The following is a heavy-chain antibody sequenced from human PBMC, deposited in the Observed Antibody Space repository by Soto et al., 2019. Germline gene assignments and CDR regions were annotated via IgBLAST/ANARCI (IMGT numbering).Heavy chain of an antibody. D-gene: IGHD3-22*01. V-gene: IGHV1-18*01. CDR3: AATNYDSSGSPFDY. J-gene: IGHJ4*02. CDR2: ISAYNGNT. CDR1: GYTFTSYG. Sequence: ASVKVSCKASGYTFTSYGISWVRQAPGQGLEWMGWISAYNGNTNYAQKLQGRVTMTTDTSTSTAYMELSSLRSEDTAVYYCAATNYDSSGSPFDYWGQGTLVTVSS.